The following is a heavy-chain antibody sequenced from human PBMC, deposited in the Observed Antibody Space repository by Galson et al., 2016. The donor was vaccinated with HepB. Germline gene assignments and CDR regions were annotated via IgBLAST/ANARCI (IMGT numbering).Heavy chain of an antibody. CDR1: GYTLSELS. CDR2: FDREEDET. V-gene: IGHV1-24*01. D-gene: IGHD1-26*01. Sequence: SVKVSCKVSGYTLSELSMHWVRQAPGKGLEWMGGFDREEDETIYAQKFQGRVTMTEDTSTDTAYMELSSLRSEDTAVYYCATDGGSYDFGHWGQGTLVTVSS. J-gene: IGHJ4*02. CDR3: ATDGGSYDFGH.